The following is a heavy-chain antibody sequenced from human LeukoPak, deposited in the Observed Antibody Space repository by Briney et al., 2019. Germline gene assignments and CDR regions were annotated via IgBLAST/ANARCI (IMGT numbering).Heavy chain of an antibody. J-gene: IGHJ4*02. V-gene: IGHV3-23*01. D-gene: IGHD1-26*01. CDR2: ISGSGGST. CDR3: ARAYSLPIVGAIDY. CDR1: GFTFSSYS. Sequence: GGSLRLSCAASGFTFSSYSMNWVRQAPGKGLEWVSAISGSGGSTYYADSVKGRFTISRDNSKNTLYLQMNSLRAEDTAVYYCARAYSLPIVGAIDYWGQGTLVTVSS.